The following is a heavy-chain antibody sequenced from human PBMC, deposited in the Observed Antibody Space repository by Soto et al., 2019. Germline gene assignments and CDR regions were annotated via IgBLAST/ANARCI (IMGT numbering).Heavy chain of an antibody. CDR1: GFTFKNYA. Sequence: EVQLLESGGGLVQPGGSLRLSCAASGFTFKNYAMSWARQAPGKGLEWVSGISGGGGSIRYADSVKGRFTISRDNSKNTLCLQMNSLRVEDTAVYYCAKAGPLRVLGSLGPYYYDGMDVWGQGTTVTVSS. CDR3: AKAGPLRVLGSLGPYYYDGMDV. V-gene: IGHV3-23*01. D-gene: IGHD3-3*01. J-gene: IGHJ6*02. CDR2: ISGGGGSI.